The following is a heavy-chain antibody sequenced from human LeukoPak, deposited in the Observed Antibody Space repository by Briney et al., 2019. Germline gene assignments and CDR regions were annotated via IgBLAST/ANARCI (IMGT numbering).Heavy chain of an antibody. V-gene: IGHV1-2*02. Sequence: ASVKVSCKASGYTFTSNGISWVRRAPGQGLEWMGWINPNSGGTNYAQKFQGRVTMTRDTSISTAYMELSSLRSDDTAVYYCARGYCSGDCFTLFDYWGQGTLVTVSS. CDR1: GYTFTSNG. CDR2: INPNSGGT. J-gene: IGHJ4*02. CDR3: ARGYCSGDCFTLFDY. D-gene: IGHD2-21*02.